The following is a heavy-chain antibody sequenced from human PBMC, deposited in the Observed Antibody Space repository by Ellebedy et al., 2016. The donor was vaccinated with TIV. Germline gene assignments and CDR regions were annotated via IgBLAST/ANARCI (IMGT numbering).Heavy chain of an antibody. CDR2: ISGSGGST. V-gene: IGHV3-23*01. D-gene: IGHD3-10*01. J-gene: IGHJ4*02. Sequence: GESLKISXAASGFTFSSYAMSWVRQAPGKGLEWVSAISGSGGSTYYADSVKGRFTISRDNSKNTLYLQMNSLRAEDTAVYYCAKDAGTWSHFDYWGQGTLVTVSS. CDR1: GFTFSSYA. CDR3: AKDAGTWSHFDY.